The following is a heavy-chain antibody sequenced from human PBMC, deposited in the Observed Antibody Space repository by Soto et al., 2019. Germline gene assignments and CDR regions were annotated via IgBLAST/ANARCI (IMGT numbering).Heavy chain of an antibody. J-gene: IGHJ1*01. CDR2: ISYDGSNK. D-gene: IGHD6-13*01. CDR1: GFTFSSYA. CDR3: ARSTIAAAGTGYFQH. V-gene: IGHV3-30-3*01. Sequence: GGSLRLSCATSGFTFSSYAMHWVRQAPGKGLEWVAVISYDGSNKYYADSVKGRFTISRDNSKNTLYLQMNSLRAEDTAVYYCARSTIAAAGTGYFQHWGQGTLVTVSS.